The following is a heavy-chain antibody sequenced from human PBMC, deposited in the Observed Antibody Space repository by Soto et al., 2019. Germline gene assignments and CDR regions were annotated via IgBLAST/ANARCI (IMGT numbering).Heavy chain of an antibody. CDR3: ARREGQLAAFDI. Sequence: ASETLSLTCAVSGGSISSYYWSLIRQPPGKGLEWVGYIYYSGSTKYNPSLTSRVTISVDTSKNQFSLKLSSVTAADTAVYYCARREGQLAAFDIWGQGTLVTVSS. CDR1: GGSISSYY. D-gene: IGHD6-13*01. J-gene: IGHJ3*02. CDR2: IYYSGST. V-gene: IGHV4-59*01.